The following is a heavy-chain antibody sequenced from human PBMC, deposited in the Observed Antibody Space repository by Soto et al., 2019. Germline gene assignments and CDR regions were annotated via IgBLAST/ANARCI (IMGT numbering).Heavy chain of an antibody. CDR3: AKVGTMVRGVINYYYGMDV. D-gene: IGHD3-10*01. Sequence: GGSLRLSCAASGFTFSSYAMSWVRQAPGKGLEWVSAISGSGGSTYYADSVKGRFTISRDNSKNTLYLQMNSLRAEDTAVYYCAKVGTMVRGVINYYYGMDVWGQGTTVTVSS. CDR1: GFTFSSYA. CDR2: ISGSGGST. J-gene: IGHJ6*02. V-gene: IGHV3-23*01.